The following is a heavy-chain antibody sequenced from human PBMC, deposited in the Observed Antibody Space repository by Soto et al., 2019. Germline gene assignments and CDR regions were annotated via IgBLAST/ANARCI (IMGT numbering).Heavy chain of an antibody. CDR3: XXXXXXXXXXXXXXY. CDR2: ISYDGSNK. Sequence: QVQLVESGGGVVQPGRSLRLSCAASGFTFSSYGMHWVRQAPGKGLEWVAVISYDGSNKYYADSVKGRFTISRDNSXXXXXXXXXXXXXXXXXXXXXXXXXXXXXXXXXXXYXGQGTLVTVSS. CDR1: GFTFSSYG. J-gene: IGHJ4*02. V-gene: IGHV3-30*03.